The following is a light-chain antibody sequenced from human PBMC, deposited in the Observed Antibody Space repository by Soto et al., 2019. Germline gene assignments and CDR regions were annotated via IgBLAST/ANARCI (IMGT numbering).Light chain of an antibody. Sequence: AVVTQEPSLTVSPGETVTLTCASSTGAVTSGYYPNWFQQKPGQAPRPLIYSISNKHSWTPARFSGSLLGDKAALTLSGVQPEDEAEYYCLLYYGGAQVFGGGTKVTVL. CDR3: LLYYGGAQV. CDR2: SIS. J-gene: IGLJ3*02. V-gene: IGLV7-43*01. CDR1: TGAVTSGYY.